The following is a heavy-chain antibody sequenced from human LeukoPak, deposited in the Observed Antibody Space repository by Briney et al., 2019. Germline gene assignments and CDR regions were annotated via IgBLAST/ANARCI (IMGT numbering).Heavy chain of an antibody. V-gene: IGHV4-59*08. Sequence: SETLSLTCTVSGGSISNSYWSWFRQPPGKGLEWIGYIYYSGSTTYNPSLKSRVTISVDTSKNQFSLKLRSVTAADTAVYYCSRHARFSDDWGQGTTVTVSS. CDR3: SRHARFSDD. CDR2: IYYSGST. D-gene: IGHD3-3*01. CDR1: GGSISNSY. J-gene: IGHJ6*02.